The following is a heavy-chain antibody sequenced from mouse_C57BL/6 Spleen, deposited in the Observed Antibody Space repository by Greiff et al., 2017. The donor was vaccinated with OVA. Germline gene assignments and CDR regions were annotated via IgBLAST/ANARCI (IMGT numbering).Heavy chain of an antibody. Sequence: VQLVESGPGLVAPSQSLSITCTVSGFSLTSYAISWVRQPPGKGLEWLGVIWTGGGTNYNSALKSRLSISKDNSKSQVFLKMNSLQTDDTARYYCARNTYYYGSSFYYYAMDYWGQGTSVTVSS. CDR3: ARNTYYYGSSFYYYAMDY. D-gene: IGHD1-1*01. CDR2: IWTGGGT. CDR1: GFSLTSYA. V-gene: IGHV2-9-1*01. J-gene: IGHJ4*01.